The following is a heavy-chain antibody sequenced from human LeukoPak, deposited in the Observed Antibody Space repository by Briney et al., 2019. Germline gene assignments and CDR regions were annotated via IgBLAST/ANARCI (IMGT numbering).Heavy chain of an antibody. CDR3: AMALRYSSYDMDV. CDR1: EFTFRSFW. J-gene: IGHJ6*02. D-gene: IGHD3-9*01. Sequence: PGRTLRLSCAPSEFTFRSFWMHWVRHAPGKGLGWVSHINIDGSRTTYADSVKGRFTISRDNAKNTLYLQMNSLRAEDTAVYYCAMALRYSSYDMDVWGQGTTVTVSS. CDR2: INIDGSRT. V-gene: IGHV3-74*01.